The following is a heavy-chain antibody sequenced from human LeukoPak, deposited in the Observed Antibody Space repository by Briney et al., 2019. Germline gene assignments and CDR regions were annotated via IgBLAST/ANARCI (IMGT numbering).Heavy chain of an antibody. CDR3: ARFFYGSGRPTQLDY. CDR1: GFTFSTYW. J-gene: IGHJ4*02. CDR2: INSDGSTT. V-gene: IGHV3-74*01. Sequence: PGGSLRLSCAASGFTFSTYWMHWVRQAPGKGLLWVSRINSDGSTTTYADSVKGRFTISRDNAKNSLYLQMNSLRAEDTAVYYCARFFYGSGRPTQLDYWGQGTLVTVSS. D-gene: IGHD3-10*01.